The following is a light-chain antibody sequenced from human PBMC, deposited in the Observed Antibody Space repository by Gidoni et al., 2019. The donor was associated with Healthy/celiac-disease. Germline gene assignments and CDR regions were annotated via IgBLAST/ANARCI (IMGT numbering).Light chain of an antibody. Sequence: DIKMNQFPSSLSASVGDRVTITCRASQGISNYLAWYQQKPGKVPKLLIYAASTWQSGVPSRFSGSGSGTDFTLTISSLQPEDVATYYCQKYNSAPCTFGQGTKLEIK. CDR3: QKYNSAPCT. V-gene: IGKV1-27*01. CDR1: QGISNY. CDR2: AAS. J-gene: IGKJ2*02.